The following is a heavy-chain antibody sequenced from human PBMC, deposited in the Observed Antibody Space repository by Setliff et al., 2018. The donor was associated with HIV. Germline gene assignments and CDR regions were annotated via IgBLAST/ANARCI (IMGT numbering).Heavy chain of an antibody. CDR1: GGSISRGSYS. Sequence: PSETLSLTCTVSGGSISRGSYSWGWIRQPPGKGLEWIGSISYTGITNYNPSLKSRVTISVDTSQNQFPLKVRYVTAAGTAIYYCAREIWGQVAHVPYGMDVWGQGTTVTVSS. D-gene: IGHD5-12*01. J-gene: IGHJ6*02. CDR3: AREIWGQVAHVPYGMDV. CDR2: ISYTGIT. V-gene: IGHV4-39*06.